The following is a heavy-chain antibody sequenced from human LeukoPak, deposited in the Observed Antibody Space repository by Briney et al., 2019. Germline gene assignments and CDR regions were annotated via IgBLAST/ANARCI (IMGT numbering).Heavy chain of an antibody. D-gene: IGHD6-13*01. J-gene: IGHJ4*02. V-gene: IGHV1-69*05. CDR3: AIWGQQLAFDY. CDR2: IIPIFRTA. Sequence: SMGGIIPIFRTANYAQKFQRRVTITTDESTSKAYMELSSLRSEDTAVYYCAIWGQQLAFDYWGQGTLVTASS.